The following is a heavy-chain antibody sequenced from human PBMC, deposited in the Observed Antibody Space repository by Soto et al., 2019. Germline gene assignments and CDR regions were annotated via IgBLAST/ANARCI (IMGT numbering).Heavy chain of an antibody. CDR2: ISSSSSTI. D-gene: IGHD3-10*01. Sequence: PGGSLRLSCAASGFTFSSYSMNWVRQAPGKGLEWVSYISSSSSTIYYADSVKGRFTISRDNAKNSLYLQMNSLRDEDTAVYYCARDRDPVPSWYFDLWGRGTLVTVSS. CDR1: GFTFSSYS. V-gene: IGHV3-48*02. CDR3: ARDRDPVPSWYFDL. J-gene: IGHJ2*01.